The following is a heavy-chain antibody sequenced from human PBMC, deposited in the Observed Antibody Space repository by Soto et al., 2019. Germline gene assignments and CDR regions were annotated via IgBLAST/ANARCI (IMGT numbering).Heavy chain of an antibody. CDR2: IYHSGST. V-gene: IGHV4-30-2*01. CDR1: GGSISSGGYS. J-gene: IGHJ4*02. CDR3: ARALLGYCSSTSCYTPLFDY. D-gene: IGHD2-2*02. Sequence: SETLSLTCAVSGGSISSGGYSWSWIRQPPGKGLEWIGYIYHSGSTYYNPSLKSRVTISVDRSKNQFSLKLSSVTAADTAVYYCARALLGYCSSTSCYTPLFDYWGQGTMVTVYS.